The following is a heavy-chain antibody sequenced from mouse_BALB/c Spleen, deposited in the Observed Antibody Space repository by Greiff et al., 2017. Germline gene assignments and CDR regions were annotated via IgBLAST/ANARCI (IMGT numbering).Heavy chain of an antibody. CDR3: ARANYYGSSYGDY. J-gene: IGHJ4*01. D-gene: IGHD1-1*01. V-gene: IGHV1-4*01. Sequence: QVQLKESGAELARPGASVKMSCKASGYTFTSYTMHWVKQRPGQGLEWIGYINPSSGYTNYNQKFKDKATLTADKSSSTAYMQLSSLTSEDSAVYYCARANYYGSSYGDYWGQGTSVTVSS. CDR1: GYTFTSYT. CDR2: INPSSGYT.